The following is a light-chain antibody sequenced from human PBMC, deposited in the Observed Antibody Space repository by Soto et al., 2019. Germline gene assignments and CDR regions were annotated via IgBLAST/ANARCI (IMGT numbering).Light chain of an antibody. J-gene: IGKJ2*01. CDR1: QSLLHSNGYNY. Sequence: DIVLTQYPLSLPVTPGEPASISCTSSQSLLHSNGYNYLDWYLQKPGQSPQLLIYLGSNRASGVSDRFSGSGSGTDFTLKISRVEAEDVGVYYFMLVLDTPYSFGQGTKLEIK. CDR3: MLVLDTPYS. CDR2: LGS. V-gene: IGKV2-28*01.